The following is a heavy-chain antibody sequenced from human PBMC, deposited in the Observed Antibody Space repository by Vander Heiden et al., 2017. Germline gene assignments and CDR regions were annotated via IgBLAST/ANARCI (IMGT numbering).Heavy chain of an antibody. Sequence: QVQLVQSGAEVKKPGASVKVPCKASGYTFTSYDINWVRQATGQGLEWMGWMNPNSGNTGYAQKFQGRVTMTRNTSISTAYMELSSLRSEDTAVYYCARGRKTIFGVVIKNFDYWGQGTLVTVSS. CDR1: GYTFTSYD. D-gene: IGHD3-3*01. CDR2: MNPNSGNT. V-gene: IGHV1-8*01. CDR3: ARGRKTIFGVVIKNFDY. J-gene: IGHJ4*02.